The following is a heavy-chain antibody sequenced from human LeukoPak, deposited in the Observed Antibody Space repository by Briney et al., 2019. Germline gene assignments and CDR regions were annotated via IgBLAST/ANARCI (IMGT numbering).Heavy chain of an antibody. Sequence: SQTLSLTFALSGDSVSNNSAAWNWIRQSPSRGLEWLGSTYYRSKWYNDYAVSVKSQITMNPDKAKNQFSLQLNYVRPEDTAVYYCARGRNCNYIADLGYFDLWGRGTLATVSS. J-gene: IGHJ2*01. CDR1: GDSVSNNSAA. CDR2: TYYRSKWYN. V-gene: IGHV6-1*01. CDR3: ARGRNCNYIADLGYFDL. D-gene: IGHD1-7*01.